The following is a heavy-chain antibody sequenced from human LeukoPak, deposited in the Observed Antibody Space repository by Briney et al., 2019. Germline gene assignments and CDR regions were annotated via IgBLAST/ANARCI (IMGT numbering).Heavy chain of an antibody. CDR2: INHSGST. CDR1: GGSFSGYY. J-gene: IGHJ4*02. CDR3: ARVYCSGGSCEGGYFDY. V-gene: IGHV4-34*01. Sequence: SETLSLTCAVYGGSFSGYYWSWIRQPPGKGLEWIGEINHSGSTNYNPSLKSRVTISVDTSKNQFSLKLSSATAADTAEYYCARVYCSGGSCEGGYFDYWGQGTLVTVSS. D-gene: IGHD2-15*01.